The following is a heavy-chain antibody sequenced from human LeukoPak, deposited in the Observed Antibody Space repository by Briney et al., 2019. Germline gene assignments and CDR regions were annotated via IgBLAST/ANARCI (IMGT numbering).Heavy chain of an antibody. CDR2: ISWDGGST. J-gene: IGHJ4*02. Sequence: GGSLRLSCAASGFTFDDYAMHWVRQAPGKGLEWVSLISWDGGSTYYADSVKGRFTISRDNSKNSLYLQMNSLRAEDTALYYCAKGRVGDCGGDCYTIDYWGQGTLVTVSS. CDR1: GFTFDDYA. V-gene: IGHV3-43D*03. D-gene: IGHD2-21*02. CDR3: AKGRVGDCGGDCYTIDY.